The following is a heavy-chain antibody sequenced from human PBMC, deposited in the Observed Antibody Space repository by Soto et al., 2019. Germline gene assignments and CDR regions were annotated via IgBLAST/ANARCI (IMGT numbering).Heavy chain of an antibody. D-gene: IGHD3-10*01. V-gene: IGHV1-69*02. J-gene: IGHJ4*02. CDR1: GDTFSFYT. CDR3: ATSYGSGYRAFDY. CDR2: VNPILSMS. Sequence: QVQLVQSGAELKKPGSSVKVSCKASGDTFSFYTINWVRQAPGLGLEWMGRVNPILSMSNYAQKFQGRVTMTAEKSTSTAYMELRSLRSEYTAFYYCATSYGSGYRAFDYWGQGALVTVSS.